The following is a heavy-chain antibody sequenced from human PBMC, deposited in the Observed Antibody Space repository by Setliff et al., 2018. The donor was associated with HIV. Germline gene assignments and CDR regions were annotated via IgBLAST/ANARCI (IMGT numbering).Heavy chain of an antibody. CDR1: GYSVNSDYL. V-gene: IGHV4-38-2*02. CDR2: VYHSGST. Sequence: SETLSLTCTVSGYSVNSDYLWCWIRQPPGKGLEWIGSVYHSGSTYYNPSLKGRVTTSIDTSKNQFSLKLNSVTAADTAVYYCAKDGGYSYGYSWFDPWGQGTLVTVSS. D-gene: IGHD5-18*01. J-gene: IGHJ5*02. CDR3: AKDGGYSYGYSWFDP.